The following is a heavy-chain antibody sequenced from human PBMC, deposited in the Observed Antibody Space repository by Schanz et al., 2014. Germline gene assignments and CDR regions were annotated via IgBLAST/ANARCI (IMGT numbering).Heavy chain of an antibody. V-gene: IGHV3-23*01. CDR2: IAGDGGGP. J-gene: IGHJ3*02. Sequence: EVQMLESGGGLVQPGGSLRLSCVASGFTFRRFGVSWVRQAPGKGLEWVSVIAGDGGGPNYADSVKGRFTISRDNVKNSLYLQMSSLRVEDTAVYFCARAGGYGGAFDIWGQGTVVTVSS. CDR3: ARAGGYGGAFDI. D-gene: IGHD4-17*01. CDR1: GFTFRRFG.